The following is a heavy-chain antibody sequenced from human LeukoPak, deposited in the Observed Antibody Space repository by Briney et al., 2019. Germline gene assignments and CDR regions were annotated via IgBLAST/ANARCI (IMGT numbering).Heavy chain of an antibody. CDR3: AGMRITTPTVRTLDY. J-gene: IGHJ4*02. Sequence: KPSETLSLTCTVSGGSISSYYWSWIRQPPAKGLEWIGYIYYSGSTNYNPSLKSRVTISVDTSKNQFSLKLSSVTAADTAVYYCAGMRITTPTVRTLDYWGQGTLVTVSS. CDR1: GGSISSYY. V-gene: IGHV4-59*01. CDR2: IYYSGST. D-gene: IGHD1-14*01.